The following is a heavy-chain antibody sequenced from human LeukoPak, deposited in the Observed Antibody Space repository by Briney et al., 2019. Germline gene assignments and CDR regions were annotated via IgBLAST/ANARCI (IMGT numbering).Heavy chain of an antibody. J-gene: IGHJ4*02. CDR1: GFTFSSYA. CDR3: ARDGPFGAAIYYYFDY. D-gene: IGHD2-2*02. CDR2: ISYDGSNK. Sequence: GRSLRLSCAASGFTFSSYAMHWVRQAPGKGLEWVAVISYDGSNKYYADSVKGRFTISRDNSKNTLYLQMNSLRAEDTAVYYCARDGPFGAAIYYYFDYWGQGTLVTVSS. V-gene: IGHV3-30-3*01.